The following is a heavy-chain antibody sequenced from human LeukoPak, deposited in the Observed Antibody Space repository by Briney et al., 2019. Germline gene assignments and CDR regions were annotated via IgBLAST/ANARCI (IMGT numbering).Heavy chain of an antibody. CDR1: GGSFSNYY. CDR2: INHSGST. J-gene: IGHJ4*02. V-gene: IGHV4-34*01. Sequence: SETLSLTCAVYGGSFSNYYWSWIRHPPGKGLEWIGEINHSGSTNYNPSLKSRVAISVDTSKNQFSLKLSSVTAADTAVYYCARGPWPIGYWGQGTLVTVSS. D-gene: IGHD1-26*01. CDR3: ARGPWPIGY.